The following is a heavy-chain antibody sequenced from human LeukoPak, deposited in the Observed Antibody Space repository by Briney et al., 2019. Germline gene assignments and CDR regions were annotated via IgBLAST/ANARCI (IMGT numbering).Heavy chain of an antibody. D-gene: IGHD6-13*01. Sequence: ASVKISCKVSGYTFTDYYMHWVQQAPGKGLEWMGLVDPEDGETIYTEKFQGRVTITADTSTDTAYMELSSLRSEDTAVYYCATEGHSSRRRYYFDYWGQGTLVTVSS. V-gene: IGHV1-69-2*01. CDR3: ATEGHSSRRRYYFDY. CDR2: VDPEDGET. J-gene: IGHJ4*02. CDR1: GYTFTDYY.